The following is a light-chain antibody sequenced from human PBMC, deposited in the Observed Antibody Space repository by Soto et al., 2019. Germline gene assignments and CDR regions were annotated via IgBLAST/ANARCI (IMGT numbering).Light chain of an antibody. Sequence: EIVLTQTPGTRCLSAKEIATLSFMAIQSVSSSYLAWYQQKPGQAPRLLIYDASNRATGIPARFSGSGSGTDFTLTISSLEPEDFAVYYCQQRSNWPPITFGQGTRLEIK. J-gene: IGKJ5*01. CDR1: QSVSSSY. CDR2: DAS. V-gene: IGKV3-11*01. CDR3: QQRSNWPPIT.